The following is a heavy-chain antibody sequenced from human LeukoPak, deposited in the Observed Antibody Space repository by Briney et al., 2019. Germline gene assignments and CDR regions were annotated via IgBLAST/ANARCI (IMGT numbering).Heavy chain of an antibody. CDR3: ARGGSCSSTSCYGWFDP. D-gene: IGHD2-2*01. J-gene: IGHJ5*02. V-gene: IGHV1-8*01. CDR1: GYTFTSYD. CDR2: MNPNSGNT. Sequence: ASVKASCKASGYTFTSYDINWVRQATGQGLEWMGWMNPNSGNTGYAQKFQGRVTMTRNTSISTAYMELSSLRSEDTAVYYCARGGSCSSTSCYGWFDPWGQGTLVTVSS.